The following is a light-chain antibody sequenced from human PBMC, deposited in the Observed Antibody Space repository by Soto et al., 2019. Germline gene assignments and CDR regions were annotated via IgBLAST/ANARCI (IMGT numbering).Light chain of an antibody. CDR1: QSIRAY. CDR3: QQTFSLTHLT. J-gene: IGKJ4*01. V-gene: IGKV1-39*01. CDR2: GAT. Sequence: QITPSPSSLSASVGDTVTISCRASQSIRAYLNWYQHKPGKAPKLLIYGATSLHRGVPSRVSGSGSGTDFSLTISSLQPEDFATYYCQQTFSLTHLTFGGGTKGDIK.